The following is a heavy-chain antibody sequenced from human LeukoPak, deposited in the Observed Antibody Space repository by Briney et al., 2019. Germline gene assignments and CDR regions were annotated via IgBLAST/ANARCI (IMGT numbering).Heavy chain of an antibody. V-gene: IGHV1-2*02. CDR2: INPNSGGT. J-gene: IGHJ4*02. CDR3: ARGGYYYDSSGLGLNGY. CDR1: GYTFTGYY. Sequence: GASVKVSCKASGYTFTGYYMHWVRQAPGQGLEWMGWINPNSGGTNYAQKFQGRVTMTRDTSISTAYMELSRLRSDDTAVYYCARGGYYYDSSGLGLNGYWGQGTLVTVSS. D-gene: IGHD3-22*01.